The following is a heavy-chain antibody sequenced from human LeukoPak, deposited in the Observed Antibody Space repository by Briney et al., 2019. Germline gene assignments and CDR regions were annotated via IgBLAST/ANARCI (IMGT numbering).Heavy chain of an antibody. J-gene: IGHJ4*02. CDR1: GFTFTNSW. V-gene: IGHV3-7*01. Sequence: GGSLRLSCAASGFTFTNSWMSWVRQAPGKGLEWLANIKHDGSVKNYVDSVKGRFTISRDNAKNSVYLQMSSLRVEDTAVYFCAGTSYYFHYWGQGTLVTV. CDR2: IKHDGSVK. CDR3: AGTSYYFHY.